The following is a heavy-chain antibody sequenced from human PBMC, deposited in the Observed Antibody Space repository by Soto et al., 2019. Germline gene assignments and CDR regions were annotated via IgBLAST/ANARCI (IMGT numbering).Heavy chain of an antibody. Sequence: QTGGSLRLSCAASGFTFSSYGMHWVRQAPGKGLEWVAVISYDGSNKYYADSVKGRFTISRDNSKNTLYLQMNSLRAEDTAVYYCAKDANGVPGDYWGQGTLVTVSS. D-gene: IGHD2-8*01. J-gene: IGHJ4*02. V-gene: IGHV3-30*18. CDR3: AKDANGVPGDY. CDR2: ISYDGSNK. CDR1: GFTFSSYG.